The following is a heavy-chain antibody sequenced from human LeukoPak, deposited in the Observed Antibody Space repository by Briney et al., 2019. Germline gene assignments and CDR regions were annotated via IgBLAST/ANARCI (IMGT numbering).Heavy chain of an antibody. Sequence: PSETLSLTCTVSGGSISSPYWTWLRQPAGKGLEWIGRFYTSGIANYNPSLKSRVTMSVDTSKNQFSLKLSSVTAADTAVYYCARGHYGDYRNWFDPWGQGTLVTVSS. D-gene: IGHD4-17*01. CDR3: ARGHYGDYRNWFDP. V-gene: IGHV4-4*07. J-gene: IGHJ5*02. CDR1: GGSISSPY. CDR2: FYTSGIA.